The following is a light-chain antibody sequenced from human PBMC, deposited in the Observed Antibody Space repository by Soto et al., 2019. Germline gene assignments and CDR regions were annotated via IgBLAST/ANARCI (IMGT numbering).Light chain of an antibody. CDR2: AAS. J-gene: IGKJ2*01. CDR1: QSLSSDY. CDR3: QQYGPSPMYT. Sequence: EIVLTQSPGTLSLSPGERATLSCRASQSLSSDYLAWYQQKPGQAPRLLIYAASIRATGIPDRFSGSASGTDITLTISRLEPEDFALYYCQQYGPSPMYTFGQGTRLEIK. V-gene: IGKV3-20*01.